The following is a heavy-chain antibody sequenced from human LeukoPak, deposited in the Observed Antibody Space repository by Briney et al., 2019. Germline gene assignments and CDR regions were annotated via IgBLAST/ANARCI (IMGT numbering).Heavy chain of an antibody. J-gene: IGHJ4*02. Sequence: GASVKVSCKASGYTFTSYGISWVRQAPGQGLEWMGWISAYNGNTNYAQKLQGRVTITADKSTSTAYMELSSLRSEDTAVYYCARASSIAAADLYWGQGTLVTVSS. CDR2: ISAYNGNT. V-gene: IGHV1-18*01. CDR1: GYTFTSYG. CDR3: ARASSIAAADLY. D-gene: IGHD6-25*01.